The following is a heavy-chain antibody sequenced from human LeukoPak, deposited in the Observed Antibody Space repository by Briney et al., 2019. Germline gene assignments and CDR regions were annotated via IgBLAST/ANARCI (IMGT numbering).Heavy chain of an antibody. CDR1: GFTFSSYG. J-gene: IGHJ4*02. V-gene: IGHV3-33*01. CDR3: ARDDALDGYNHY. Sequence: GGSLRLSCAASGFTFSSYGMHWVLQAPGKGLEGVAVIWYDGSNKYYADSVKGRFTISRDNSKNTLYLQMNRLSAEDTAVYYCARDDALDGYNHYWGQGTLVTVSS. D-gene: IGHD5-24*01. CDR2: IWYDGSNK.